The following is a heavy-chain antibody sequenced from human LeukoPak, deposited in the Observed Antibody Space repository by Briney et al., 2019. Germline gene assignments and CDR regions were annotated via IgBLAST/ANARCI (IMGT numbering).Heavy chain of an antibody. Sequence: SVKVSCKASGGTFSSHAISWVRQAPGQGLEWMGGIIPIFGTANYAQKFQGRVTITADESTSTAYMELSSLRSEDTAVYYCARDSGYEMGYYYGMDVWGQGTTVTVSS. CDR2: IIPIFGTA. CDR3: ARDSGYEMGYYYGMDV. V-gene: IGHV1-69*01. J-gene: IGHJ6*02. D-gene: IGHD5-12*01. CDR1: GGTFSSHA.